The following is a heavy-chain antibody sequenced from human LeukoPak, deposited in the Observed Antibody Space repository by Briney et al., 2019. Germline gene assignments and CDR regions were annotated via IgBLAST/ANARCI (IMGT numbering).Heavy chain of an antibody. CDR3: ARGDLADWDYYDSSGYYRLEAFDI. Sequence: ASVKVSCKASGYTFTHYAMNWVRQAPGQGLEWMGWINTNTGNPTYAQAFTGRFVFSLDTSVSTAYLQISSLKAEDTAVYYCARGDLADWDYYDSSGYYRLEAFDIWGQGTMVTVSS. CDR2: INTNTGNP. CDR1: GYTFTHYA. J-gene: IGHJ3*02. V-gene: IGHV7-4-1*02. D-gene: IGHD3-22*01.